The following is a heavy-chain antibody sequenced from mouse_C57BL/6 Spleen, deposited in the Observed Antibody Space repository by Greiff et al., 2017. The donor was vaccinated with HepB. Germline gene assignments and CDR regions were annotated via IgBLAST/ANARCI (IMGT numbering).Heavy chain of an antibody. D-gene: IGHD1-1*01. CDR2: ISSGSSTI. CDR3: ARPRDYGSSFYAMDY. V-gene: IGHV5-17*01. J-gene: IGHJ4*01. CDR1: GFTFSDYG. Sequence: EVQVVESGGGLVKPGGSLKLSCAASGFTFSDYGMHWVRQAPEKGLEWVAYISSGSSTIYYADTVKGRFTISRDNAKNTLFLQMTSLRSEDTAMYYCARPRDYGSSFYAMDYWGQGTSVTVSS.